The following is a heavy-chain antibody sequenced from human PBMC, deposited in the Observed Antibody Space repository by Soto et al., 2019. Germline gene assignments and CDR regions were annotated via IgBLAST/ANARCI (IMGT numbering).Heavy chain of an antibody. D-gene: IGHD2-15*01. CDR1: GGSFSGYY. CDR2: INHSGST. Sequence: QVQLQQWGAGLLKPSETLSLTCAVYGGSFSGYYWSWIRQPPGKGLEWIGEINHSGSTNYNPSLKSRVTISVDTSKNQFSLKRSSVTAADTAVYYCATRRRTPRLFDYWGQGTLVTVSS. V-gene: IGHV4-34*01. J-gene: IGHJ4*02. CDR3: ATRRRTPRLFDY.